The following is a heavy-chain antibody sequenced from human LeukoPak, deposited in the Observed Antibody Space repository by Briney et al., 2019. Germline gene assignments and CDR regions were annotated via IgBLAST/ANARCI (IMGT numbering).Heavy chain of an antibody. CDR3: ARDPYAGIMITFGGVIERDY. D-gene: IGHD3-16*01. CDR2: IKQDGSEK. Sequence: GGSQRLSCTASGFTFSRYWMSWVRQAPGKGLEWVANIKQDGSEKYYVDSVKGRFTISRDNAKNSLYLQLNSLRAEDTAVYYCARDPYAGIMITFGGVIERDYWGQGTLVTVSS. CDR1: GFTFSRYW. J-gene: IGHJ4*02. V-gene: IGHV3-7*01.